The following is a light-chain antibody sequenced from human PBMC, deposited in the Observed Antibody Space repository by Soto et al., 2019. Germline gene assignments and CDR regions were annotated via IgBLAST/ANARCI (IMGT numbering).Light chain of an antibody. Sequence: QCPATLSGFPRQRATLSCRASQSFSSNLAWYQQKPGQAPRLLIYGAFTRATGVPARFSGSGSGTEFTLTISSLKSEDFAVYSCQQYETGPGTSGQGTRWIS. CDR3: QQYETGPGT. CDR1: QSFSSN. CDR2: GAF. V-gene: IGKV3-15*01. J-gene: IGKJ1*01.